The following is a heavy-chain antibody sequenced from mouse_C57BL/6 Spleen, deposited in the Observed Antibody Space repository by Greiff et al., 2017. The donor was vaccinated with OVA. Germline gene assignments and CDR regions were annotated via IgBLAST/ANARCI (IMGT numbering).Heavy chain of an antibody. CDR1: GYTFTDHT. CDR2: IYPRDGIT. J-gene: IGHJ2*01. V-gene: IGHV1-78*01. D-gene: IGHD2-4*01. Sequence: VKGQESEAELVKPGASVKISCKVSGYTFTDHTIHFVNHHPEQGLAWIVYIYPRDGITKYNEKFKGKATLTADKSSSTAYMQLNSLTSEDSAVYFCARGMGLRHDFDYWGQGTTLTVSS. CDR3: ARGMGLRHDFDY.